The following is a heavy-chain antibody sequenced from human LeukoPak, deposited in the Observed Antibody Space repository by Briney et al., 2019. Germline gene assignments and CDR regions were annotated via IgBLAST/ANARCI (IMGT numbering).Heavy chain of an antibody. CDR2: MYYRGNT. J-gene: IGHJ6*03. D-gene: IGHD3-10*01. CDR3: ARLHITMVRGGQMPRFGSLYYMDV. V-gene: IGHV4-39*07. Sequence: SETLSLTCTVSGGSISTITYYWGWIRQPPGKGLEWVGHMYYRGNTFYNPSLKSRVTISVDTSKNQFSLKLRSVTAADTAVYYCARLHITMVRGGQMPRFGSLYYMDVWGKGTTVTISS. CDR1: GGSISTITYY.